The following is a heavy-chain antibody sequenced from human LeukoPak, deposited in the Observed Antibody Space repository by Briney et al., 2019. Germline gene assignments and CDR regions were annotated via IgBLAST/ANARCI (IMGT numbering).Heavy chain of an antibody. J-gene: IGHJ4*02. CDR2: ISGSGGST. CDR3: AKDLRLGYSSSWYYFDY. CDR1: GVSFGRYA. V-gene: IGHV3-23*01. D-gene: IGHD6-13*01. Sequence: GGSLRLSCAASGVSFGRYAMSWVRQAPGKGLEWVSAISGSGGSTYYADSVKGRFTISRDNSKNTLYLQMNSLRAEDTAVYYCAKDLRLGYSSSWYYFDYWGQGTLVTVSS.